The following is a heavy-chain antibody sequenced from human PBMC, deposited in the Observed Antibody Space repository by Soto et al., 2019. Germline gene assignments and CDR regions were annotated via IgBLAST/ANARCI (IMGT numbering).Heavy chain of an antibody. CDR1: GDSMNNGDYF. J-gene: IGHJ4*02. CDR3: ARDRAHFYESSGRLDL. CDR2: ISYSGST. D-gene: IGHD3-22*01. Sequence: QVQLQESGPGLVKPSQTLSLTCSVSGDSMNNGDYFWTWIRQTPGKGLQWIGYISYSGSTFYNPSHKTRLAMSVDTSKNQFSVRLRSVTAADTAVYYCARDRAHFYESSGRLDLWGQGMVVTVSS. V-gene: IGHV4-30-4*01.